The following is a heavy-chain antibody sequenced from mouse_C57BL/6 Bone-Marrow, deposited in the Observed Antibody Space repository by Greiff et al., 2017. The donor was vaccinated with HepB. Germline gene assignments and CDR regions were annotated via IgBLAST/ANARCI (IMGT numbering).Heavy chain of an antibody. J-gene: IGHJ4*01. CDR3: ARFGSTMIRGAMDY. CDR2: IYPGSGST. D-gene: IGHD2-4*01. Sequence: VQLQQPGAELVKPGASVKMSCKASGYTFTSYWITWVKQRPGQGLEWIGDIYPGSGSTNYNEKFKSKATLTVDTSSSTAYMQLSSLTSEDSAVYYCARFGSTMIRGAMDYWGQGTSVTVSS. V-gene: IGHV1-55*01. CDR1: GYTFTSYW.